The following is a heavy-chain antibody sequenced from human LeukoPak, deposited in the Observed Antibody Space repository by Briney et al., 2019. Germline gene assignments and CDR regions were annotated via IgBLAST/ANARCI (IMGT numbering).Heavy chain of an antibody. J-gene: IGHJ3*02. V-gene: IGHV3-23*01. CDR1: GFTFSSYA. D-gene: IGHD3-10*01. CDR3: ANKYGSGPRDAFDI. CDR2: ISAGGGST. Sequence: GGSLRLSCVASGFTFSSYAMSWARQAPGKGLEWVSDISAGGGSTYYAGSVKGRFTISRDKSKSTLFLQMNSLRAEDTAVYYCANKYGSGPRDAFDIWGQGTMVTVSS.